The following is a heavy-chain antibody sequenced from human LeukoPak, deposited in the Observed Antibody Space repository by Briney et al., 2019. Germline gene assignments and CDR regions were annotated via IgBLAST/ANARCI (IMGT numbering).Heavy chain of an antibody. CDR1: GDSVSSNSGT. CDR3: ARRLTQYDCFDP. J-gene: IGHJ5*02. D-gene: IGHD2-2*01. Sequence: SQTLSLTCAISGDSVSSNSGTWNWIRQSPSRGLEWLGRTYYRSTWYNDYAVSVRGRITVNPDTSKNQFSLHLHSVTPEDTAVYYCARRLTQYDCFDPWGQGILVTVSS. CDR2: TYYRSTWYN. V-gene: IGHV6-1*01.